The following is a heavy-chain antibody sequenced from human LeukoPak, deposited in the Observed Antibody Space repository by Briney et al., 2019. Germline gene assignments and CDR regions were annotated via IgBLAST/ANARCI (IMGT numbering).Heavy chain of an antibody. Sequence: SQTLSLPCAVSGGSISRGDDSWSWIRQPPGKGLEWIGYIFQSGSTYYNPSLKSRVTISADRSKNQFSLKLSSVTAADTAVYYCARVGSDWNDVRYNWFDPWGQGTLVTVSS. CDR2: IFQSGST. CDR1: GGSISRGDDS. V-gene: IGHV4-30-2*01. CDR3: ARVGSDWNDVRYNWFDP. D-gene: IGHD1-1*01. J-gene: IGHJ5*02.